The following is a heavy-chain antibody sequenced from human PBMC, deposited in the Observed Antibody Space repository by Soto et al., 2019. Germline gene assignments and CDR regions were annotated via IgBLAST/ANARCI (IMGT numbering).Heavy chain of an antibody. CDR1: GYTFTNYG. CDR3: AGGPPFIVATMSIDF. CDR2: ISPYNGHT. V-gene: IGHV1-18*01. J-gene: IGHJ4*02. Sequence: QVQLAQSGGEVKKLGASLKVSCKASGYTFTNYGISWVRQAPGQGLEWMGWISPYNGHTNSAQKFQDRMSMTTDTTTATAYLEFGSLGTDDTAVYYFAGGPPFIVATMSIDFWGQGTLVSVSS. D-gene: IGHD5-12*01.